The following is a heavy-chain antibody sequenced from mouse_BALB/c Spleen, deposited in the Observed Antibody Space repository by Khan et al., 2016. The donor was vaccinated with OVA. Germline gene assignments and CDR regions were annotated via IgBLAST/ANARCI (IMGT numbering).Heavy chain of an antibody. D-gene: IGHD3-3*01. J-gene: IGHJ4*01. V-gene: IGHV1-18*01. CDR3: ARDAGRY. CDR2: INPKNGVT. Sequence: EVQLQQSGPELVKPGASVKISCKTSGYTFTEYTLHWVKQSHGKSFEWIGVINPKNGVTSYNQKFKGKATLTVDKSSSTAYLEVRSLTTEDAAVCYCARDAGRYWGQGTSVTVSS. CDR1: GYTFTEYT.